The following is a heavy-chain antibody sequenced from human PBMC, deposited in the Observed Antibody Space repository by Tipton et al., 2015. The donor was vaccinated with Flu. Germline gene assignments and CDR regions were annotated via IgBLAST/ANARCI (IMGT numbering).Heavy chain of an antibody. CDR1: GGSISSYY. CDR3: ARGGRSGSYDSGLFDP. CDR2: IYYSGST. Sequence: TLSLTCTVSGGSISSYYWSWIRQPPGKGLEWIGYIYYSGSTNFTPSLKSRVTISVDTSKNQSSLKLTSVTAADTAVYYCARGGRSGSYDSGLFDPWGQGTLVTVSS. J-gene: IGHJ5*02. D-gene: IGHD1-26*01. V-gene: IGHV4-59*01.